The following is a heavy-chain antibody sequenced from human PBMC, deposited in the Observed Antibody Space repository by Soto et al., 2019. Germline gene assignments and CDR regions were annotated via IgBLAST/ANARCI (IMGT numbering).Heavy chain of an antibody. J-gene: IGHJ4*02. CDR3: ARDLTEMVPFWLDY. CDR2: ISAYNGNT. CDR1: GYTFTSYG. D-gene: IGHD3-3*01. V-gene: IGHV1-18*01. Sequence: QVQLVQSGAEVKKPGASVKVSCKASGYTFTSYGISWVRQAPGQGLELMGWISAYNGNTNYAQKLQGRVTMPTDTSTSKAYMELRSLSSGDRAVYYCARDLTEMVPFWLDYWGQGTLVTVSS.